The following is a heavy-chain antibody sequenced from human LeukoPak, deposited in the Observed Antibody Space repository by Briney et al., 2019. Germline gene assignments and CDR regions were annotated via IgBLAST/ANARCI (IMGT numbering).Heavy chain of an antibody. CDR1: GFTFNTYS. V-gene: IGHV3-48*02. J-gene: IGHJ3*02. CDR3: ARGVEGSQYYDSSGKGNALDI. Sequence: PGGSLRLSCAASGFTFNTYSMNWVRQAPGKGLEWVSYISSSSSTIYYATSVRGRFTISRDNAKNSLYLQMNSLRDEDTAVYYCARGVEGSQYYDSSGKGNALDIWGRGTMVTVSS. CDR2: ISSSSSTI. D-gene: IGHD3-22*01.